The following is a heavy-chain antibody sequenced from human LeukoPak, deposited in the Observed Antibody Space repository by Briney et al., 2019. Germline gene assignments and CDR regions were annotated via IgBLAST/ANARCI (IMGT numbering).Heavy chain of an antibody. J-gene: IGHJ4*02. CDR3: AREVGIRGHFDY. Sequence: SVKVSCKASGDTFSSYAISWVRQAPGQGLEWMGGIIPIFGTANYAQKFQGRVTMTRDTSTSTVYMELSSLRSQDTAVYYCAREVGIRGHFDYWGRGTPVTVSS. CDR1: GDTFSSYA. CDR2: IIPIFGTA. V-gene: IGHV1-69*05. D-gene: IGHD1-26*01.